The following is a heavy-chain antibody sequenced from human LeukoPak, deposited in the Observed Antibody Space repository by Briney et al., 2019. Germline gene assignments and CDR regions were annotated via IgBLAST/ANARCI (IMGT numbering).Heavy chain of an antibody. V-gene: IGHV1-69*13. CDR1: GGTFSSYA. Sequence: SVKVSCKASGGTFSSYAISWVRQAPGQGLEWMGGIIPIFGTANYAQKFQGRVTITADESTSTAYMELSSLRSEDTAVYYCARARTVGDILTGYYPHYYFDYWGQGTLVTVSS. D-gene: IGHD3-9*01. CDR3: ARARTVGDILTGYYPHYYFDY. J-gene: IGHJ4*02. CDR2: IIPIFGTA.